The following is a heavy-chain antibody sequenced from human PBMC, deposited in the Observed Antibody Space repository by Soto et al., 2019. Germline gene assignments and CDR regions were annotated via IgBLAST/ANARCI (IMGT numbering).Heavy chain of an antibody. CDR1: GYTFTSYS. V-gene: IGHV1-18*01. CDR3: ARDVGYGLIDY. CDR2: ISAYNGNT. J-gene: IGHJ4*02. Sequence: QVQLVQSGAEVKKPGASVKVSCKASGYTFTSYSISWLRQAPGQGLEWMGWISAYNGNTYHARKLQGRVTMTTDTSTSTAYMELRSLRSDEKAVYYCARDVGYGLIDYWGQGTLVTVSS. D-gene: IGHD5-18*01.